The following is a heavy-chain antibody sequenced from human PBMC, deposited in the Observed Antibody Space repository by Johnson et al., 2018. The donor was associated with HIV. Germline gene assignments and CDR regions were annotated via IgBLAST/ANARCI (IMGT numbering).Heavy chain of an antibody. D-gene: IGHD3-22*01. CDR3: ARVSSNGDSSGLVDVFDI. V-gene: IGHV3-9*01. CDR2: ISWNCGTT. J-gene: IGHJ3*02. CDR1: GFTFDDYA. Sequence: VQLVESGGGLVQPGGSLRLSCAASGFTFDDYAMHWVRQAPGKGLEWVSGISWNCGTTTYADSVKGRFPISRDNAKNSLYLQMNSLRAEDTAWYYCARVSSNGDSSGLVDVFDIWGQGTMVTVSS.